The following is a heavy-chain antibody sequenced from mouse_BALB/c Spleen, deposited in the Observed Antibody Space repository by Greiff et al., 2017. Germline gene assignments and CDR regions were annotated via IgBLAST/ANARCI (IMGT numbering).Heavy chain of an antibody. J-gene: IGHJ4*01. D-gene: IGHD1-1*01. CDR1: GYSITSDYA. Sequence: EVKLQESGPGLVKPSQSLSLTCTVTGYSITSDYAWNWIRQFPGNKLEWVGYISYSGSTSYNPSLKSRISITRDTSKNQFFLQLNSVTTEDTATYYCASYGSSPMDYWGQGTSVTVSS. CDR3: ASYGSSPMDY. V-gene: IGHV3-2*02. CDR2: ISYSGST.